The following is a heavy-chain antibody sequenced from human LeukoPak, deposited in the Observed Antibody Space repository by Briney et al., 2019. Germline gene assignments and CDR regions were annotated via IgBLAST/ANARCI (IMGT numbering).Heavy chain of an antibody. D-gene: IGHD2-15*01. CDR3: AREDYCSGGSCYGY. V-gene: IGHV3-21*01. Sequence: GGSLRLSCAASGFTFSSYSMNWVRQAPGWGLEWVSSISSSSSYIYYADSVKGRFTISRDNAKNSLYLQMNSLRAEDTAVYYCAREDYCSGGSCYGYWGQGTLVTVSS. CDR2: ISSSSSYI. CDR1: GFTFSSYS. J-gene: IGHJ4*02.